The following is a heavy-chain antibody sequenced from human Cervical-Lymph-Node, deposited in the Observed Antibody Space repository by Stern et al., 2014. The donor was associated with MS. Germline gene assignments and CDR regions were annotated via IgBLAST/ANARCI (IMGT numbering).Heavy chain of an antibody. J-gene: IGHJ4*02. CDR1: GYTFTSYY. V-gene: IGHV1-46*03. CDR2: INPTGGST. D-gene: IGHD5-12*01. Sequence: QVQLVQSGAEVKKPGASVKVSCKASGYTFTSYYMHWVRQAPGQGLEWMGIINPTGGSTTYAQKFQGRVTMTKDTSTGTVYMDLSSLRSEDTAVYYCARDRIGYGDYDVLGYFDYWGQGTLVTVSS. CDR3: ARDRIGYGDYDVLGYFDY.